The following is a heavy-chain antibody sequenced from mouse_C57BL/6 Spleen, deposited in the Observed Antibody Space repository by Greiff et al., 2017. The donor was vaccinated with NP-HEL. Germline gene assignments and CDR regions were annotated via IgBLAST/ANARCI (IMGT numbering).Heavy chain of an antibody. CDR1: GYTFTSYW. CDR3: ARRAIRWYFDV. V-gene: IGHV1-69*01. D-gene: IGHD3-1*01. Sequence: QVQLQQPGAELVMPGASVKLSCKASGYTFTSYWMHWVKQRPGQGLEWIGEIDPSDSYTNYNQKFKGKSTLTVDKSSSTAYMQLSSLTSEDSAVYYCARRAIRWYFDVWGTGTTVTVSS. CDR2: IDPSDSYT. J-gene: IGHJ1*03.